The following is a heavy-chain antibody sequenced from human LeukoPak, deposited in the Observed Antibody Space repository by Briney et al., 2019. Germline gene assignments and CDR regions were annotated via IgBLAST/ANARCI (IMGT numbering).Heavy chain of an antibody. Sequence: SETLSLTCTVSGGSISSYYWSWIRQPPGKGLEWIGYIYYSGSTNYNPSLKSRVTISVDTSKNQFSLKLSSVTAADTAVYYCARDSVLVVTAAHYYYYGMDVWGQGTTVTVSS. V-gene: IGHV4-59*01. J-gene: IGHJ6*02. CDR2: IYYSGST. CDR1: GGSISSYY. D-gene: IGHD2-21*02. CDR3: ARDSVLVVTAAHYYYYGMDV.